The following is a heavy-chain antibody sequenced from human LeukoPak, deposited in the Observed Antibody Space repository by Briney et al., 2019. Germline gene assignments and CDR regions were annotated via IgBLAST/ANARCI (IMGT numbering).Heavy chain of an antibody. CDR3: AAVQVGANYYFDY. D-gene: IGHD1-26*01. V-gene: IGHV1-58*02. Sequence: SVKVSCKASGFTFTSSAMQWVRQARGQRLEWIGWIVVGSGNTNYAQKFQEGVTITRDMSTSRAYMELSSLRSEVTAVYYCAAVQVGANYYFDYWGQGTLVTVSS. CDR1: GFTFTSSA. J-gene: IGHJ4*02. CDR2: IVVGSGNT.